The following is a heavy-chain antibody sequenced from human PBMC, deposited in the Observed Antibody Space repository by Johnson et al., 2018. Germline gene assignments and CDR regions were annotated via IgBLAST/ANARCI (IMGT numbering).Heavy chain of an antibody. CDR2: INSDGSSA. D-gene: IGHD3-10*01. CDR3: ARGVRGLIGYMDV. J-gene: IGHJ6*03. CDR1: GFTFDDYG. V-gene: IGHV3-20*04. Sequence: VQLVQSGGGVVRPGGSLRLSCAASGFTFDDYGMSWVRQAPGKGLEWVSGINSDGSSANSADSVKGRFTISRDKGKNTLYQQMNRLRAEDTARYYCARGVRGLIGYMDVWGKGTTVSVSS.